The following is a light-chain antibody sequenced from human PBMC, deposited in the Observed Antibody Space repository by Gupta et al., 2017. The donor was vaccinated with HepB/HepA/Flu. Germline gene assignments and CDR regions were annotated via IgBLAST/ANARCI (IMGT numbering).Light chain of an antibody. Sequence: YDLTQXPSVSVSPGQTXGITCSGDRLGEKYVYWYQQRPGQSPVLVIYHDSKRPSGIPERFSGSNSGNTATLTITGTQAVDEADYYCQAWDSTYGVFGSGTKVTV. V-gene: IGLV3-1*01. J-gene: IGLJ1*01. CDR3: QAWDSTYGV. CDR2: HDS. CDR1: RLGEKY.